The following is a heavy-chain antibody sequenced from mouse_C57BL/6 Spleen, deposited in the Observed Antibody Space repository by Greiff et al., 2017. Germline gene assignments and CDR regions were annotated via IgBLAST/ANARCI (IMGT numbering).Heavy chain of an antibody. CDR3: APLYYYGSSYGYFDV. J-gene: IGHJ1*03. D-gene: IGHD1-1*01. V-gene: IGHV1-26*01. CDR2: INPNNGGT. CDR1: GYTFTDYY. Sequence: EVQLQQSGPELVKPGASVKISCKASGYTFTDYYMNWVKQSHGKSLEWIGDINPNNGGTSYNQKFKGKATLTVDKSSSTAYMELRSLTSEDSAVYYCAPLYYYGSSYGYFDVWGTGTTVTVSS.